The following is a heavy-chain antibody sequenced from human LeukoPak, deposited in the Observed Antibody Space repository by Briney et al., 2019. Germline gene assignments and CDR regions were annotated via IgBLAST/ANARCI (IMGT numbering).Heavy chain of an antibody. CDR1: GYTFTSYG. CDR3: ARDYHYYDSSGYGY. Sequence: ASVTVSCKASGYTFTSYGIRWVRQAPGQGLEWMGWISAYNGNTNYAQKLQGRVTMTTDTSTSTAYMELRSLRSDDTAVYYCARDYHYYDSSGYGYWGQGTLVTVSS. J-gene: IGHJ4*02. CDR2: ISAYNGNT. V-gene: IGHV1-18*01. D-gene: IGHD3-22*01.